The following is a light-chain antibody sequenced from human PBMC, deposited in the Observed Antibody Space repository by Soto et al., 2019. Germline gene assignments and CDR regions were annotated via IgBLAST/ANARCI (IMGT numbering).Light chain of an antibody. CDR2: AAS. CDR3: QQATGKPTP. V-gene: IGKV1-39*01. Sequence: DVPMSLSTSSLSASVVNRVTITSRASQSISSYLNWYQQKPGKAPKLLIYAASSLQSGVPSRFSGSGSGTDFTLTITRLEPEDSAVYFCQQATGKPTPLGQGTRLAIK. CDR1: QSISSY. J-gene: IGKJ5*01.